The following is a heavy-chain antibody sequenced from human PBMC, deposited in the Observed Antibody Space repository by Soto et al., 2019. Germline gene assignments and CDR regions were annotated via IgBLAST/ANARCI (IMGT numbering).Heavy chain of an antibody. Sequence: QITLKESGPALVKPTQTLTLTCTFSGFSLTTSGVGVGWIRQPPGKALEWLALIHWDVDKRYCPSLRSRLTISKDTPRDQVDLTMANMDPVDTATYFCAHRLALSSDWNYGRFDYWGQGALVTVS. CDR1: GFSLTTSGVG. D-gene: IGHD1-7*01. CDR3: AHRLALSSDWNYGRFDY. J-gene: IGHJ4*02. V-gene: IGHV2-5*02. CDR2: IHWDVDK.